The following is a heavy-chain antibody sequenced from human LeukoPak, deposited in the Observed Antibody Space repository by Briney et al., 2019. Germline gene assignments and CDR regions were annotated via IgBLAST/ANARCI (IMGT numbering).Heavy chain of an antibody. CDR2: IRYDEIIK. Sequence: GGSLRLSCAASGFTFSSYAMSWVRQAPGKGLEWLAFIRYDEIIKHYADSVKGRFTISRDDSKKSLFLHMSSLRPEDTAVYYCATVPVRAAASYYYYYMDVWGNGTMVTVSS. CDR3: ATVPVRAAASYYYYYMDV. D-gene: IGHD6-13*01. CDR1: GFTFSSYA. J-gene: IGHJ6*03. V-gene: IGHV3-30*02.